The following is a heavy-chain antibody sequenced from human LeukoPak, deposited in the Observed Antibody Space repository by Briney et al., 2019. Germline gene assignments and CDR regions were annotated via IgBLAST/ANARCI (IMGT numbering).Heavy chain of an antibody. CDR1: GFTFSSYW. CDR3: AREFPRYDSSGYSDY. D-gene: IGHD3-22*01. CDR2: IKQDGSEK. V-gene: IGHV3-7*01. Sequence: GGSLRLSCAASGFTFSSYWMSWVRQAPGKGLEWVANIKQDGSEKYYVDSAKGRFTISRDNAKNSLYLQMNSLRAEDTAVYYCAREFPRYDSSGYSDYWGQGTLVTVSS. J-gene: IGHJ4*02.